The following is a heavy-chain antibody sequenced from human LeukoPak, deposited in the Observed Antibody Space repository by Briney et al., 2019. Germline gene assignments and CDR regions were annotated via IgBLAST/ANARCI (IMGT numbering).Heavy chain of an antibody. CDR2: FDPEDGET. V-gene: IGHV1-24*01. CDR3: ATEDSGTNGYAFDI. Sequence: AASVKVSCKVSGYTLTELSMHWVRQAPGKGLEWMGGFDPEDGETIYAQKFQGRVTMTEDTSTATAYMELSSLRSEDTAVYYCATEDSGTNGYAFDIWGQGTMVTVSS. D-gene: IGHD1-26*01. CDR1: GYTLTELS. J-gene: IGHJ3*02.